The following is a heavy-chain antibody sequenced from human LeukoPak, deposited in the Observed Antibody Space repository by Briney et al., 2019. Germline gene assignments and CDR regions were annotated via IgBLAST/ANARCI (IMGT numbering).Heavy chain of an antibody. Sequence: SETLSLTCAVYGGSFSGYYWSWIRQPPGKGLEWIGEINHSGSTNYNPSLKSRVTISVDTSKNQFSLKLSSVTAADTAVYYCARGRKRVYDFLSYYYYGMDVWGQGTTVTVSS. D-gene: IGHD3-3*01. CDR2: INHSGST. CDR3: ARGRKRVYDFLSYYYYGMDV. J-gene: IGHJ6*02. V-gene: IGHV4-34*01. CDR1: GGSFSGYY.